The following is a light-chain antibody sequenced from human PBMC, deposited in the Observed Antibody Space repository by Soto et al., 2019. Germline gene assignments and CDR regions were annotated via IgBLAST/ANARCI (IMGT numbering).Light chain of an antibody. CDR1: SSDAGGYDY. CDR2: DVS. Sequence: QSALTQPASVSGSPGQSITISCTGTSSDAGGYDYVSWYQQHPGKAPKLILCDVSNRPSGVSNRFSGSKSGNTASLTISGLQAEDEADYYCSSYTSSTTYVFGTGTKLTVL. J-gene: IGLJ1*01. V-gene: IGLV2-14*03. CDR3: SSYTSSTTYV.